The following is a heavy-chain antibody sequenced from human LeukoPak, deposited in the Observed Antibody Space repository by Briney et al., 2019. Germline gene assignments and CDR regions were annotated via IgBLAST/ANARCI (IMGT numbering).Heavy chain of an antibody. Sequence: SVKVSCKASGYTFTYRYLHWVRQAPGQALEWMGWITPFNGNTNYAQKFQDRVTITSDRSMSTAYMELSSLRSEDTAMYYCARELDDSSDYCHAGAFDIWGQGTMVTVSS. V-gene: IGHV1-45*02. D-gene: IGHD3-22*01. CDR1: GYTFTYRY. CDR2: ITPFNGNT. J-gene: IGHJ3*02. CDR3: ARELDDSSDYCHAGAFDI.